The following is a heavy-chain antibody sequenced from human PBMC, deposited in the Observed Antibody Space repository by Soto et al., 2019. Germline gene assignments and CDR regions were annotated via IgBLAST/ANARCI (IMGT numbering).Heavy chain of an antibody. CDR2: IYYSGST. Sequence: QLQLQESGPGLVKPSETLSLTCTVSGGSISSSSYYWGWIRQPPGKGLEWIGSIYYSGSTYYNPSLKSRVTISVDTSKNQFSLKLSSVTAADTAVYYCARHGPVRFLEWFNWYFDLWGRGTLVTVSS. V-gene: IGHV4-39*01. J-gene: IGHJ2*01. CDR3: ARHGPVRFLEWFNWYFDL. D-gene: IGHD3-3*01. CDR1: GGSISSSSYY.